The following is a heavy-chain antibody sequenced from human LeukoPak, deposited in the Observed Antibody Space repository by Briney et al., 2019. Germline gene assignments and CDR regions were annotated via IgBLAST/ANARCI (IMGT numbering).Heavy chain of an antibody. CDR1: GFTFSSYA. Sequence: PGGSLRLSFASSGFTFSSYAMSWVRQAPWKGVAWASASYGSCGSTYYADSVKGRFTISRTTSKTTLYLQMSSLRAEDRAVYYCAPHGGKPYDWGQGTLVTVSS. V-gene: IGHV3-23*01. CDR3: APHGGKPYD. J-gene: IGHJ4*02. CDR2: SYGSCGST. D-gene: IGHD3-16*01.